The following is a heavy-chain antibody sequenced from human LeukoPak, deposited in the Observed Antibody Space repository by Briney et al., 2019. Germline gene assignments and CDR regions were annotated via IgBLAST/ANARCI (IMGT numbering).Heavy chain of an antibody. CDR1: GFTFSSYS. Sequence: GGSLRLSCAASGFTFSSYSMNWVRQAPGKGLEWVSSISSSSSYIYYADSVKGRFTISRDNAKNSLYLQMNSLRAEDTAVYYCARAPLGYCSGGSCYDLDHWGQGTLVTVSS. CDR3: ARAPLGYCSGGSCYDLDH. CDR2: ISSSSSYI. V-gene: IGHV3-21*01. J-gene: IGHJ4*02. D-gene: IGHD2-15*01.